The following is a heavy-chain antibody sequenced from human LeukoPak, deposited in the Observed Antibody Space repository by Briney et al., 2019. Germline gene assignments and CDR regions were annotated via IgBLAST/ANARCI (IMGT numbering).Heavy chain of an antibody. CDR3: ARADCSSTSCYELDY. J-gene: IGHJ4*02. CDR1: GFTFSDYY. Sequence: KAGGSLRLSCAGSGFTFSDYYMSWIRQAPGKGLEWVSYISSSDTTIYYADSVKGRFTISRDNAQNSLYLQMNTLRDDDTAVYYCARADCSSTSCYELDYCGQGTLVTVSS. D-gene: IGHD2-2*01. V-gene: IGHV3-11*04. CDR2: ISSSDTTI.